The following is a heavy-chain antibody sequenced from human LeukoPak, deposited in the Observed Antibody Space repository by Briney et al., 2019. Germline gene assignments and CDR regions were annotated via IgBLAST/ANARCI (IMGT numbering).Heavy chain of an antibody. CDR2: VVGHNGHT. J-gene: IGHJ4*02. V-gene: IGHV1-18*01. CDR3: ATVGRLHYVLED. Sequence: ASVKVSCKTSGQTFPQNGIAWGRPAPGQGLEWMGWVVGHNGHTKYAQRFQGRVIMTTDTSTSTAYMELRSLKSDDTAIYYCATVGRLHYVLEDWGQGTLVTVSS. D-gene: IGHD3-3*01. CDR1: GQTFPQNG.